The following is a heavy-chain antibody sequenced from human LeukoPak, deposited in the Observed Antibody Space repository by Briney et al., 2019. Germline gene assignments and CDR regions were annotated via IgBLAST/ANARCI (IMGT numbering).Heavy chain of an antibody. J-gene: IGHJ3*02. CDR1: GGSFSGYY. Sequence: SETLSLTCAVYGGSFSGYYWSWIRQPPGKGLEWIGEINHSGSPTYIPSLKSRITISVDTSKNQFSLKLSSVTAADTAVYYCARVAWELLSAFDIWGQGTVVTVSS. D-gene: IGHD1-26*01. CDR3: ARVAWELLSAFDI. V-gene: IGHV4-34*01. CDR2: INHSGSP.